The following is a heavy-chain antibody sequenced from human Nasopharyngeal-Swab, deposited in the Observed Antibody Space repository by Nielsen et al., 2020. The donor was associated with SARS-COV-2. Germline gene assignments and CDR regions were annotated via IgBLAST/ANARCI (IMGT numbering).Heavy chain of an antibody. J-gene: IGHJ4*02. V-gene: IGHV1-58*01. CDR3: AASLPYDSSGYYS. D-gene: IGHD3-22*01. CDR2: IVVGSGNT. Sequence: WVRQAPGQRLEWIGWIVVGSGNTNYAQKFQKRVTITRDMPTSTAYMELSSLRSEDTAVYYCAASLPYDSSGYYSWGQGTLVTVSS.